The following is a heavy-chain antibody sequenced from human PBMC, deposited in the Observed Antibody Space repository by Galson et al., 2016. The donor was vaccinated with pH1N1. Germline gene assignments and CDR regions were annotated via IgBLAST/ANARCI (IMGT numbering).Heavy chain of an antibody. D-gene: IGHD1-7*01. V-gene: IGHV3-23*01. CDR3: TKARVGNYYFDY. J-gene: IGHJ4*02. CDR1: GFTFGDYA. Sequence: SLRLSCAASGFTFGDYAMRWVRQAPGKGLEYVSSISTSSGTTYYGDSVRGRFTISRDNSKNTVYLQMNSLRAEDKALYYCTKARVGNYYFDYWGQGSLVTVSS. CDR2: ISTSSGTT.